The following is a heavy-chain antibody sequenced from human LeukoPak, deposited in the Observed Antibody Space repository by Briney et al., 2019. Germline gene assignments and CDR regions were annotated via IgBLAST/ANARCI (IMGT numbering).Heavy chain of an antibody. Sequence: GGSLRLSCAASGFTFSYYNMNWVRQAPGKGLEWVSYISSGSSTIHYADSVKGRFTISRDNAKDSLYLQMNSLRDEDTAVYFCARGHTSSWPTVDYWGQGTLVTVSS. CDR3: ARGHTSSWPTVDY. CDR1: GFTFSYYN. J-gene: IGHJ4*02. D-gene: IGHD6-13*01. CDR2: ISSGSSTI. V-gene: IGHV3-48*02.